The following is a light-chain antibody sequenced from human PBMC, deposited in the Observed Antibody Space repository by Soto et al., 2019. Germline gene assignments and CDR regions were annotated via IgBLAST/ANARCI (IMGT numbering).Light chain of an antibody. V-gene: IGKV3-11*01. J-gene: IGKJ4*01. Sequence: EIVLTQSPGTLSLSPGERATLSCRASQSVSRDLAWYQQKHGQAPRLLIYDASKRATGIPDRFSGSGSGTDFTLTISSLEPEDFAVYYCQQRSDWPPLTFDGGTKVEVE. CDR1: QSVSRD. CDR3: QQRSDWPPLT. CDR2: DAS.